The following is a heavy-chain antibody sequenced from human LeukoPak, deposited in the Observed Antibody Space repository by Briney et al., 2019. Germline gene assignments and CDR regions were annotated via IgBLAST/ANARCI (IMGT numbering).Heavy chain of an antibody. CDR3: ARLWIQLWPFDY. V-gene: IGHV4-39*01. Sequence: SETLSLTCPVSGASISSSSYYWGWIRQPPGKGLEWIGSIYYSGSTYYNPSLKSRVTISVDTSKNQFSLKLSSVTAADTAVYYCARLWIQLWPFDYWGQGTLVTVSS. CDR2: IYYSGST. D-gene: IGHD5-18*01. CDR1: GASISSSSYY. J-gene: IGHJ4*02.